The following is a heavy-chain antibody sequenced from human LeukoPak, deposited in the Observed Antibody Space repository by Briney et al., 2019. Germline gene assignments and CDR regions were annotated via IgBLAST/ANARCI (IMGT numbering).Heavy chain of an antibody. D-gene: IGHD6-19*01. Sequence: SETLSLTCTVSGGSISSYYWSWIRRPPGKGLEWIGYIYYSGSTSYNPSLKSRVTISVDTSKNQFSLKLSSVTAADTAVYYCARTDSSGWYPFDYWGQGTLVTVSS. CDR2: IYYSGST. CDR1: GGSISSYY. V-gene: IGHV4-59*01. CDR3: ARTDSSGWYPFDY. J-gene: IGHJ4*02.